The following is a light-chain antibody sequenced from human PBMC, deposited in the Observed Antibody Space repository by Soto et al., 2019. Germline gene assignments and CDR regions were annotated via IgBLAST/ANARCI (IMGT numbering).Light chain of an antibody. J-gene: IGKJ1*01. CDR2: GAF. CDR3: QQYQGT. CDR1: QSVSSY. V-gene: IGKV3-20*01. Sequence: EIVLTQSPATLSLSPLERSTLSCRASQSVSSYLACYQHKPGQAPSLLIYGAFTRATGIPDRFSGSGSGTDFTLTISRLEPEDFAVYYCQQYQGTFGQGTKVDIK.